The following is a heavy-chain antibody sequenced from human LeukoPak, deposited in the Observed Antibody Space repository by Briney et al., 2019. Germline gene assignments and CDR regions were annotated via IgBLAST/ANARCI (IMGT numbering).Heavy chain of an antibody. CDR1: GGSISSSSYY. CDR2: IYYSGST. D-gene: IGHD6-13*01. V-gene: IGHV4-39*07. CDR3: ARAAAAGINY. J-gene: IGHJ4*02. Sequence: SETLSLTCTVSGGSISSSSYYWGWIRQPPGKGLEWIGSIYYSGSTYYNPSLKSRVTISVDTSKNQFSLKLSSVTAADTAVYYCARAAAAGINYWGQGTLVTVSS.